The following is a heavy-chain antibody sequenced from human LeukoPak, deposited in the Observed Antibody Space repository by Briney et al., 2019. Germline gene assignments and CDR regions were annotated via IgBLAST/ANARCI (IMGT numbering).Heavy chain of an antibody. CDR2: IYTSGST. J-gene: IGHJ5*02. Sequence: SETLSLTCTASGGSISSYYWSWIRQPAGKGLEWIGRIYTSGSTNYNPSLKSRVTMSVDTSKNQFSLKLSSVTAADTAVYYCARGPPYGDYSGNWFDHWGQGTLVTVSS. CDR3: ARGPPYGDYSGNWFDH. CDR1: GGSISSYY. D-gene: IGHD4-17*01. V-gene: IGHV4-4*07.